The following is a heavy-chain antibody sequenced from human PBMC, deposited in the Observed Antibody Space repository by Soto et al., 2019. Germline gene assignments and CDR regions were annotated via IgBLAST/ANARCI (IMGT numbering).Heavy chain of an antibody. J-gene: IGHJ6*03. CDR3: ARLSSSSFYYYYMDV. Sequence: PSETLSLTCTVSGGSISSYYWSWIRQPPGRGLELIGYIYYSGSTNYSPSLKSRVTISVETSKNQFSLKLSSVRAADTAVYYCARLSSSSFYYYYMDVWGKGTTVTVSS. CDR1: GGSISSYY. V-gene: IGHV4-59*08. CDR2: IYYSGST. D-gene: IGHD6-13*01.